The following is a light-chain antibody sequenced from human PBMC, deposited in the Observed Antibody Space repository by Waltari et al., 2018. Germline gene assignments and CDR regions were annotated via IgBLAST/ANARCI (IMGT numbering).Light chain of an antibody. CDR1: QSISSY. J-gene: IGKJ3*01. CDR3: QQSYSTPLT. V-gene: IGKV1-39*01. CDR2: AAS. Sequence: DIQMTQSPSSLSASVGDRVTLTCRASQSISSYLNWYQQKPGKAPKLLIYAASSLQGGVPSRFSGSGSGTDFTLTISSLQPEDFATYYCQQSYSTPLTFGPGTKVEIK.